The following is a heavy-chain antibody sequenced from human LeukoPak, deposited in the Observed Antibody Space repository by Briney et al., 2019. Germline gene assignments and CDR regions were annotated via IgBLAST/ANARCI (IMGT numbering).Heavy chain of an antibody. CDR1: GGSISSSSYY. CDR2: IYYSGST. Sequence: TCTVSGGSISSSSYYWGWIRQPPGKGLEWIGSIYYSGSTYYNPSLKSRVTISVDTSKNQFSLKLSSVTAADTAVYYCARGIGGSGSLFDYWGQGTLVTVSS. J-gene: IGHJ4*02. V-gene: IGHV4-39*01. CDR3: ARGIGGSGSLFDY. D-gene: IGHD3-10*01.